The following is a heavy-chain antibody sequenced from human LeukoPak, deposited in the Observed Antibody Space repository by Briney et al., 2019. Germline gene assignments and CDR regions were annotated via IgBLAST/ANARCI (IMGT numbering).Heavy chain of an antibody. J-gene: IGHJ4*02. CDR2: INPSGGGT. Sequence: ASVKVSCKASGYTFTSYYMHWVRQAPGQGLEWMGIINPSGGGTSYAQKFQGRVTMTRDTSTSTVYMELRSLRSEDTAVYYCARDCTNGVCPFDYWGQGTLVTVSS. D-gene: IGHD2-8*01. CDR3: ARDCTNGVCPFDY. V-gene: IGHV1-46*01. CDR1: GYTFTSYY.